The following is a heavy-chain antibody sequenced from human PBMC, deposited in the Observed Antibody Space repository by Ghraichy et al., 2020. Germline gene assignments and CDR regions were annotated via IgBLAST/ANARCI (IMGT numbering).Heavy chain of an antibody. D-gene: IGHD2-15*01. J-gene: IGHJ4*02. CDR3: AREVVADTKYYFDY. V-gene: IGHV3-33*01. CDR1: GFTFSSYG. Sequence: GGSLRLSCAASGFTFSSYGMHWVRQAPGKGLEWVAVIWYDGSNKYYADSVKGRFTISRDNSKNTLYLQMNSLRAEDTAVYYCAREVVADTKYYFDYWGQGTLVTVSS. CDR2: IWYDGSNK.